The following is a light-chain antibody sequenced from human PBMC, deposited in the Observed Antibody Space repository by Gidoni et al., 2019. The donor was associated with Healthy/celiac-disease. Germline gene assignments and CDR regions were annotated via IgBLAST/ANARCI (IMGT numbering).Light chain of an antibody. J-gene: IGKJ2*01. CDR3: QQYGSSPYT. CDR1: QSVSSSD. Sequence: EMLLTQSPGTLSLSPGERATLSCRASQSVSSSDLAWYQQKPGQAPRLLIYGASSRDTGIPDRFSGSGSGTDFTLTISRLEPEDFAVYYCQQYGSSPYTFXQXTKLEIK. V-gene: IGKV3-20*01. CDR2: GAS.